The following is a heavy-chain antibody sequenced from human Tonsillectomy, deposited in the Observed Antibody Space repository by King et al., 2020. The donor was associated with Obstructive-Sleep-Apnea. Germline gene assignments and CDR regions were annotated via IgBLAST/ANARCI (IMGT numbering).Heavy chain of an antibody. J-gene: IGHJ4*02. Sequence: VQLVQSGAEVKKPGASVKVSCKASGYTFINYAMHWVRQAPGQRLEWMGWINAGKGNTKYSQQFQGRVTITRDTSANTAYMELSSLRSEDTAVYYCSRGGYSYGYIAYIDYWGQGTLVTVSS. CDR1: GYTFINYA. V-gene: IGHV1-3*01. CDR2: INAGKGNT. CDR3: SRGGYSYGYIAYIDY. D-gene: IGHD5-18*01.